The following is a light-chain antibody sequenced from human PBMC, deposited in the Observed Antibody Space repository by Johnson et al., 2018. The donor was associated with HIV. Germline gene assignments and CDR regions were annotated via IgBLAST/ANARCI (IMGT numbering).Light chain of an antibody. CDR1: SSNIGNNY. V-gene: IGLV1-51*01. J-gene: IGLJ1*01. CDR2: DNN. Sequence: QSVLTQPPSVSAAPGQKVTISCSGSSSNIGNNYVSWYQQLPGTAPKLLIYDNNKRPSGIPDRFSGSTSGTSATLGITGLQTGDEAEYYCGTWDSSLSALYVCGTGTKGTVL. CDR3: GTWDSSLSALYV.